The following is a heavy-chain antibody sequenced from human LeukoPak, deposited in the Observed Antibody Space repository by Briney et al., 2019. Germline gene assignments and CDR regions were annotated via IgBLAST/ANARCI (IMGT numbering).Heavy chain of an antibody. CDR3: AKGEAAGAVDWFAP. Sequence: GGSLRLSCAASGFTFSNYAMKWVRQAPGKGLEWVSSITGGGDTYYVDGARGGCTVSRDNSKNTLYLQINSLTADDTALYYCAKGEAAGAVDWFAPWGQGTLVTVSS. V-gene: IGHV3-23*01. D-gene: IGHD6-13*01. J-gene: IGHJ5*02. CDR1: GFTFSNYA. CDR2: ITGGGDT.